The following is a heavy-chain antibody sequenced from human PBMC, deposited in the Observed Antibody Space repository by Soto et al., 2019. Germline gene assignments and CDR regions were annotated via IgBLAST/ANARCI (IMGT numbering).Heavy chain of an antibody. V-gene: IGHV1-69*08. Sequence: QVQLVQSGAEVKKPGSSVKVSCKASGGTFSSYTISWVRQAPGQGLEWMGRIIPILGIANYAQKFQGRVTISVDKSTSTAYMELSSLRSEYTAVYYCAREGGGSGNSFGAFDIWGQGTMVTVSS. CDR2: IIPILGIA. D-gene: IGHD3-10*01. CDR1: GGTFSSYT. CDR3: AREGGGSGNSFGAFDI. J-gene: IGHJ3*02.